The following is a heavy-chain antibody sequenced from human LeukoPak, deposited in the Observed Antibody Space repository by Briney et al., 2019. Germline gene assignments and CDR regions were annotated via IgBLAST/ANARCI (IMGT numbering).Heavy chain of an antibody. V-gene: IGHV3-9*03. D-gene: IGHD6-6*01. Sequence: GGSLRLACAASGFTFHDYAMHWVRQAPGKGLGWVGGISWNGGTIDYADSVKGRFTIYRHNAKTSLYLQMNSLRPEDMPLYYCAKGPTYSSSSLFDYWGQGILVAVSS. CDR1: GFTFHDYA. J-gene: IGHJ4*02. CDR3: AKGPTYSSSSLFDY. CDR2: ISWNGGTI.